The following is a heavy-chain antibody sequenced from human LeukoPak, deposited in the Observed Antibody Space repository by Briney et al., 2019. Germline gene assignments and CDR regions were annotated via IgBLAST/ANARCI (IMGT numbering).Heavy chain of an antibody. J-gene: IGHJ5*02. CDR1: GFTFSTYT. CDR2: ISTSSTYI. CDR3: ANGGTYSSGP. D-gene: IGHD3-22*01. Sequence: PGGSLRLSCAASGFTFSTYTMNWVRQAPGKGLEWVSSISTSSTYIYYADSVKGRFTISRDNAKNSLYLQMNSLRADDTAVYYCANGGTYSSGPWGQGTLVTVSS. V-gene: IGHV3-21*01.